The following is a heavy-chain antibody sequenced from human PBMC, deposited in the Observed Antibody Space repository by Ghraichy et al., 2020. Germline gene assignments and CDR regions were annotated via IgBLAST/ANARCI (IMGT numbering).Heavy chain of an antibody. Sequence: ASVTVSCKASGYTFTSYGISWVRHAPGQGLEWVGWIANHNGNANFGQNFQGRVTLATDTSTSTVYMELRSLTSDDTAVCYRARDGQYKFDYWGQGTLVTGSS. J-gene: IGHJ4*02. V-gene: IGHV1-18*01. CDR3: ARDGQYKFDY. CDR2: IANHNGNA. CDR1: GYTFTSYG. D-gene: IGHD1-1*01.